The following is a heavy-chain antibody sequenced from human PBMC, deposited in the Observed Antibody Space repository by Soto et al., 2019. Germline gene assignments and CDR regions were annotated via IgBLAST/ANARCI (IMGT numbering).Heavy chain of an antibody. V-gene: IGHV6-1*01. CDR1: GDSVSSNSAA. J-gene: IGHJ6*02. CDR2: TYYRSKWYN. CDR3: ARVILSVGPRFYYYYGMDV. Sequence: PSQTLSLTCAISGDSVSSNSAAWNWIRQSPSRGLEWLGRTYYRSKWYNDYAVSVKSRITISPDTSKNQFSLQLNSVTPEDTAVYYCARVILSVGPRFYYYYGMDVWGQGTTVTVSS. D-gene: IGHD1-26*01.